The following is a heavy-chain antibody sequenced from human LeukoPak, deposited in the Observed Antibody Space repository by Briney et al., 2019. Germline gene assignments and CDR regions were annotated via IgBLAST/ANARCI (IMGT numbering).Heavy chain of an antibody. Sequence: ASVEVSCKASGYTFTGYYIHWVRPAPGQGLEWMGWINPNSGGTIYAQKFHGRVTMTRDTSISTAYMELSRLRSDDTAVYYCARDPHYGDFRRYYFYMDVWGKGTTVTVSS. CDR1: GYTFTGYY. CDR3: ARDPHYGDFRRYYFYMDV. V-gene: IGHV1-2*02. CDR2: INPNSGGT. D-gene: IGHD4-17*01. J-gene: IGHJ6*03.